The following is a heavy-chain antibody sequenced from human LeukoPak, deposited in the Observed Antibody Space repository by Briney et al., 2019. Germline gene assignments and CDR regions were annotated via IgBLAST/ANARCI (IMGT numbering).Heavy chain of an antibody. V-gene: IGHV3-23*01. Sequence: GGSLTLSCAASGFTFNNYAMSWVRRTPGKGLEWVSGISDNDGSTYYTDSVKGRFTISRDNSKDTVYLQMNNLRVADTALYFCVRHDSYIPFWGQGSLVTVSS. CDR3: VRHDSYIPF. D-gene: IGHD5-18*01. J-gene: IGHJ1*01. CDR2: ISDNDGST. CDR1: GFTFNNYA.